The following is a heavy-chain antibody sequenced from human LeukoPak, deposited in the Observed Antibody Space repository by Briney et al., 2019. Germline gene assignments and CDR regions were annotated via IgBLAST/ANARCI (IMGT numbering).Heavy chain of an antibody. J-gene: IGHJ5*02. Sequence: GESLKTSCKGSGYSFTSYWIGWVRQMPGKGLEWMGIIYPGDSDTRYSPSFQGQVTISADKSISTAYLQWSSLKASDTAMYYCARRGAYCGGDCYHNWFDPWGQGTLVTVSS. CDR1: GYSFTSYW. CDR2: IYPGDSDT. CDR3: ARRGAYCGGDCYHNWFDP. V-gene: IGHV5-51*01. D-gene: IGHD2-21*02.